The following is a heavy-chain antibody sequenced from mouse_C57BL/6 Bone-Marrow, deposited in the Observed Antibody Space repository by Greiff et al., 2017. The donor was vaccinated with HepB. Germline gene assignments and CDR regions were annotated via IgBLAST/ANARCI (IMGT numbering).Heavy chain of an antibody. V-gene: IGHV1-80*01. CDR3: ALDSSGFLYYFDY. D-gene: IGHD3-2*02. Sequence: QVQLQQSGAELVQPGASVKISCKASGYAFSSYWMNWVKQRPGKGLEWIGQIYPGDGDTNYNGKFKGKATLTADKSSSTAYMQLSSLTSEDSAVYFCALDSSGFLYYFDYWGQGTTLTVSS. CDR2: IYPGDGDT. CDR1: GYAFSSYW. J-gene: IGHJ2*01.